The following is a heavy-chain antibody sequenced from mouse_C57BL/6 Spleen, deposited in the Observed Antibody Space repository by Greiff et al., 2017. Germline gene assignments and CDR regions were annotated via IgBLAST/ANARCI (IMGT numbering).Heavy chain of an antibody. CDR3: ARATTTVVATDYYAMDY. D-gene: IGHD1-1*01. CDR1: GYTFTGYW. Sequence: QVQLKEPGAELMKPGASVKLSCKATGYTFTGYWIEWVKQRPGHGLEWIGEILPGGGSTNYNEKFKGKATFTVATSSNTAYMQLSSLTTEDSAIYDCARATTTVVATDYYAMDYWGQGTSVTVSS. V-gene: IGHV1-9*01. CDR2: ILPGGGST. J-gene: IGHJ4*01.